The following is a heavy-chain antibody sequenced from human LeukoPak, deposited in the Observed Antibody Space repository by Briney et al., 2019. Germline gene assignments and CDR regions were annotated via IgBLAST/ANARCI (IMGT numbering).Heavy chain of an antibody. CDR1: GYTFTSYG. Sequence: ASVKVSCKASGYTFTSYGISWVRQAPGQGLEWMGWSSAYNGNTNYAQKLQGRVTMTTDTSTSTAYMELRSLRSDDTAVYYCAREKGSSWYRYYFDYWGQGTLVTVSS. CDR3: AREKGSSWYRYYFDY. J-gene: IGHJ4*02. V-gene: IGHV1-18*01. D-gene: IGHD6-13*01. CDR2: SSAYNGNT.